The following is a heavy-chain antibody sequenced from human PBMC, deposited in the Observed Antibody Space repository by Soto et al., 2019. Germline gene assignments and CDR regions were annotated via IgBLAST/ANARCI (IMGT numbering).Heavy chain of an antibody. Sequence: PSETLSLTCTASGVSISSYYWSWIRQPAGKGLEWIGRIYTSGSTNYNPSLKSRVTMSVDTSKNQFSLKLSSVTAADTAVYYCARDQDSGSYQWGNWFDPWGQGTLVTVSS. CDR3: ARDQDSGSYQWGNWFDP. D-gene: IGHD1-26*01. CDR2: IYTSGST. V-gene: IGHV4-4*07. CDR1: GVSISSYY. J-gene: IGHJ5*02.